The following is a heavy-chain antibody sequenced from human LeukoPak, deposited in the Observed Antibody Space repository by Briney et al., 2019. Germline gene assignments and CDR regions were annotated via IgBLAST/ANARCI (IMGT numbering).Heavy chain of an antibody. CDR2: INHSGST. V-gene: IGHV4-34*01. Sequence: PSETLSLTCAVYGGSFSGYYWSWIRQPPGKGLEWIGEINHSGSTNYNPSLKSRVTISVDTSKNQFSLKLSSVTAADTAVYYCARGPAATHYSYYYYGMDVWGQGTTVTVSS. J-gene: IGHJ6*02. CDR1: GGSFSGYY. D-gene: IGHD4-11*01. CDR3: ARGPAATHYSYYYYGMDV.